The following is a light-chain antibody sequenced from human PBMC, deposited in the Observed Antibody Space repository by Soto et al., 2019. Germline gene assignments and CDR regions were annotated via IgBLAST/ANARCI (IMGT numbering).Light chain of an antibody. CDR1: QSVRTK. V-gene: IGKV3D-15*01. J-gene: IGKJ5*01. Sequence: ETGMTQSPATLSVSPGERATLSCRASQSVRTKLAWYQQKPGQAPRLLIYGASSRATGIPARFSGSGSGTEFTLTISSRQSEDSGVYYCQQYNKWPAEITFGQGTRLEIK. CDR3: QQYNKWPAEIT. CDR2: GAS.